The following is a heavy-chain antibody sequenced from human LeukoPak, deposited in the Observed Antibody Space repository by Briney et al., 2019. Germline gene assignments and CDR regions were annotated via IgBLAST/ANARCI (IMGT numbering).Heavy chain of an antibody. CDR1: GGSISSGGYS. Sequence: PSETLSLTCAVSGGSISSGGYSWSWIRQPAGKGLEWIGRIYTSGSTNYNPSLKSRVTMSVDTSKNQFSLKLSSVTAADTAVYYCARDSDYGDIGFDYWGQGTLVTVSS. CDR3: ARDSDYGDIGFDY. V-gene: IGHV4-61*02. J-gene: IGHJ4*02. D-gene: IGHD4-17*01. CDR2: IYTSGST.